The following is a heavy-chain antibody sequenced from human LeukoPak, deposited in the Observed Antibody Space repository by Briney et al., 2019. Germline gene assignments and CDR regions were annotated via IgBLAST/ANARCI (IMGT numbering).Heavy chain of an antibody. J-gene: IGHJ4*02. CDR3: AHAGGLGVLLRWDY. Sequence: SGPTLVNPTQALTLACTFSGFSLSTSGVGVGWIRQPPGKALEWLALIYWDDDKRYSPSLKSRLTITKDTSKNQVVLTMTNMDPVDTATYYCAHAGGLGVLLRWDYWGQGTLVTVSS. V-gene: IGHV2-5*02. CDR2: IYWDDDK. CDR1: GFSLSTSGVG. D-gene: IGHD2-15*01.